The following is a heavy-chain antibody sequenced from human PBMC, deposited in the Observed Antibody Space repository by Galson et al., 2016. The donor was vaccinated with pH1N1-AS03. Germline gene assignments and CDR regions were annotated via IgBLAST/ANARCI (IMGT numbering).Heavy chain of an antibody. J-gene: IGHJ4*02. CDR3: APGSGWVHDY. D-gene: IGHD3-3*01. V-gene: IGHV2-5*01. Sequence: PALVKPTQTLTLTCTFSGFSLTTTAVGVGWFRQPPGKALEWLALIYWNDDNRYSPSLKNRLTFTKDASKNQVVLTLTDMDAVDTATYYCAPGSGWVHDYWGQGILVSVSS. CDR1: GFSLTTTAVG. CDR2: IYWNDDN.